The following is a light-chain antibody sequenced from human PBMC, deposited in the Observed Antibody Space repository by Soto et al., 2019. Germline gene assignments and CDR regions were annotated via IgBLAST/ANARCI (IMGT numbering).Light chain of an antibody. CDR2: GAS. V-gene: IGKV3-20*01. J-gene: IGKJ1*01. CDR3: QQYGSSPRT. Sequence: EIVLTQSPGTLSLSPVERATLSCRDSQSVGSIYLGWYQQKPGQAPRLLMYGASSRATGIPERFSGSGSGTDFTLTISRLEPEDFAVYYCQQYGSSPRTFGQGTKVEIK. CDR1: QSVGSIY.